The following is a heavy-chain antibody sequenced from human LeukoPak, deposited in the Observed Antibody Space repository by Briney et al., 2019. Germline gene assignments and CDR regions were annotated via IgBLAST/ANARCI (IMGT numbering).Heavy chain of an antibody. V-gene: IGHV3-23*01. CDR2: IDGGGGRT. Sequence: QPGGSLRLSCTASGFAFSSYAMSWVRQAPGVGLEWVSAIDGGGGRTWHADSVRGRFTISRDNSKNALFMQMNSLRAEDTAVYYCVRDPSGSGFAFDSWGQGALVTVSS. J-gene: IGHJ4*02. D-gene: IGHD1-1*01. CDR1: GFAFSSYA. CDR3: VRDPSGSGFAFDS.